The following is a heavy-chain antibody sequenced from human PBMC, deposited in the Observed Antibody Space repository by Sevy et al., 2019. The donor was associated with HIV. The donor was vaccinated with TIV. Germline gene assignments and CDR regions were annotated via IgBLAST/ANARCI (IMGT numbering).Heavy chain of an antibody. CDR2: ISHSGYT. J-gene: IGHJ4*02. D-gene: IGHD2-15*01. Sequence: SETLSLTCTVSGDSGDRTIYYWTWIRQPPGKALEWIGFISHSGYTSYNASLKSRVVLSIDGARNQFSLKLTSVQAADTAIYYCARGGNVDGGLYFDLWGQGSLVTVSS. V-gene: IGHV4-61*01. CDR1: GDSGDRTIYY. CDR3: ARGGNVDGGLYFDL.